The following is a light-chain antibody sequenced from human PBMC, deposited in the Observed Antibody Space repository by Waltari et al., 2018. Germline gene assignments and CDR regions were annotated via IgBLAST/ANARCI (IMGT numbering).Light chain of an antibody. Sequence: DIKMTQSPSSLSASVGARVTTTCRASQSISSYLNWYQQKPGKAPKLLIYAASSLQSGVPSRFSGSGSGTDFTLTISSLQPEDFATYYCQQSYSTPRTFGQGTKLEIK. CDR3: QQSYSTPRT. CDR2: AAS. V-gene: IGKV1-39*01. CDR1: QSISSY. J-gene: IGKJ2*01.